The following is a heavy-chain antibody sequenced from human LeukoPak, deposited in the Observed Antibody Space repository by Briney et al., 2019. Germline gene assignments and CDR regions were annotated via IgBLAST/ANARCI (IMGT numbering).Heavy chain of an antibody. CDR3: AMESRIAVAAIDY. J-gene: IGHJ4*02. V-gene: IGHV3-9*01. CDR2: INWNTGVI. CDR1: GITFDEYA. Sequence: GGSLRLSCAASGITFDEYAMNWVRQAPGKGLEWVSNINWNTGVIVYADSVKGRFTVSRDNAKTSLFLQMNSLRAEDTALYYCAMESRIAVAAIDYWGQGTLVTVPS. D-gene: IGHD6-19*01.